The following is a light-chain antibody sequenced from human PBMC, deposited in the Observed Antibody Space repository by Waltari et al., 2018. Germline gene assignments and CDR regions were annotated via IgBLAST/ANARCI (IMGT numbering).Light chain of an antibody. CDR2: GNG. V-gene: IGLV1-40*01. J-gene: IGLJ2*01. CDR1: SSNIGAGYD. Sequence: QSGLTQPPSVSGAPGQRVTNSCTGSSSNIGAGYDVHWYQLFPGTAPKLLIYGNGNRPSGVPDRFSGSKSGTSASLAITGLQAEDEADYYCQSYDNTSGSIFGGGTKLTVL. CDR3: QSYDNTSGSI.